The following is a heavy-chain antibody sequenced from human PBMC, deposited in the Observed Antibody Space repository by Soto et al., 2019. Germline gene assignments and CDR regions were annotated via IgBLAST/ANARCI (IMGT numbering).Heavy chain of an antibody. Sequence: QVQLVQSGAEVKKPGSSVKVSCKASGGIFSTYAISWLRQAPGQGLEWMGGIIPIFGTPNYAQRFQCRVNITADESTSTAYMELSRLRSEDTAVYYCARDRDDYGSGNYYNRIDFWGQGTLVTVSS. CDR3: ARDRDDYGSGNYYNRIDF. J-gene: IGHJ4*02. CDR1: GGIFSTYA. D-gene: IGHD3-10*01. V-gene: IGHV1-69*01. CDR2: IIPIFGTP.